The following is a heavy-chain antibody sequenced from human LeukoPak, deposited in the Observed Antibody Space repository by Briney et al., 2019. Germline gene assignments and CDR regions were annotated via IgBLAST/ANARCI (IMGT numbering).Heavy chain of an antibody. CDR2: IYHSGST. D-gene: IGHD3-22*01. J-gene: IGHJ3*02. V-gene: IGHV4-38-2*02. Sequence: SETLSLTCTVSGYYISSGYYWGWIQQPPGKGLEWIGSIYHSGSTYYNPSLKSRVTISVDTSNNQFSLKLSSVTAADTAVYYCASPNSSAYYRAFDIWGQGTMVTVSS. CDR1: GYYISSGYY. CDR3: ASPNSSAYYRAFDI.